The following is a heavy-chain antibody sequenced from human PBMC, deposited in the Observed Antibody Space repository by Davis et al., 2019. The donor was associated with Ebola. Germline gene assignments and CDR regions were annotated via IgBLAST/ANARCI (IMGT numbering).Heavy chain of an antibody. CDR3: ARIRY. J-gene: IGHJ4*02. CDR2: INHSGST. Sequence: PGGSLRLSCAVYGGSFSGYYWSWIRQPPGKGLEWIGEINHSGSTNYNPSLKSRVTISVDTSKNQFSLKLSSVTAADTAVYYCARIRYWGQGTLVTVSS. D-gene: IGHD3-3*01. V-gene: IGHV4-34*01. CDR1: GGSFSGYY.